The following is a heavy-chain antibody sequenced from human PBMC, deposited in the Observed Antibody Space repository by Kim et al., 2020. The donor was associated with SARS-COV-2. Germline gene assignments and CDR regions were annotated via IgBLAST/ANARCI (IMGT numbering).Heavy chain of an antibody. V-gene: IGHV3-23*01. D-gene: IGHD3-10*01. J-gene: IGHJ5*02. Sequence: KGRFTISRDNSKNTLYLQMNSLRAEDTAVYYCAKTGGSGSYLVLANWFDPWGQGTLVTVSS. CDR3: AKTGGSGSYLVLANWFDP.